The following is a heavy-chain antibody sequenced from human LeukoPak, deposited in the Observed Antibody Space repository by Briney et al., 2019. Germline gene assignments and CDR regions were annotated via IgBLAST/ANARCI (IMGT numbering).Heavy chain of an antibody. CDR1: GYSFSKYW. D-gene: IGHD3-10*01. V-gene: IGHV5-51*01. Sequence: GESLKISCKGSGYSFSKYWIGWVRQMPGKGLEWMGIIYPGDSDTRYSPSFQGQVTISADKSISTAYLQWSSLKASDTAIYYCARLQALMVRGILDGMDVWGQGTTATVSS. CDR2: IYPGDSDT. CDR3: ARLQALMVRGILDGMDV. J-gene: IGHJ6*02.